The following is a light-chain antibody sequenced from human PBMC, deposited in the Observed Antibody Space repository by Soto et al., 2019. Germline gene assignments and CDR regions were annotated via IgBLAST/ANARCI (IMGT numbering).Light chain of an antibody. CDR2: GAS. Sequence: EIVMTQSPATLSVSPGERATLSCRASQSVSSNLAWYQQTPGQPPRLVISGASTRAPGIPARFSGFGSGTDFTLTISSQQSEDFAIYYCQQYNNWPAITFGQGTRLEI. CDR3: QQYNNWPAIT. V-gene: IGKV3D-15*01. J-gene: IGKJ5*01. CDR1: QSVSSN.